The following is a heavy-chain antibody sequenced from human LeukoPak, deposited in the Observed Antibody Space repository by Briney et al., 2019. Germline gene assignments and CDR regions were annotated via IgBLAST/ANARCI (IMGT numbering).Heavy chain of an antibody. CDR3: ARYSGGSGSYFDY. Sequence: ASVKVSCKASGYTFTSYYMHWVRQAPGQGLEWMGWINPNSGGTNYAQKFQGRVTMTRDTSISTAYMELSRLRSDDTAVYYCARYSGGSGSYFDYWGQGTLVTVSS. J-gene: IGHJ4*02. CDR2: INPNSGGT. V-gene: IGHV1-2*02. CDR1: GYTFTSYY. D-gene: IGHD3-22*01.